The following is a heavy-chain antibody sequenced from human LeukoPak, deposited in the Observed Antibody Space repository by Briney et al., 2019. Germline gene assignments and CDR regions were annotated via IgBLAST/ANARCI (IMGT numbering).Heavy chain of an antibody. CDR2: IRGKAAGGTA. V-gene: IGHV3-49*03. CDR3: TRDRIMTDY. J-gene: IGHJ4*02. CDR1: GFTFGDYS. Sequence: GGSLRLSCTTSGFTFGDYSMTWFRQAPGKGLEWVSFIRGKAAGGTAEYAASVQGRFTLSRDDSKSIAYLQMNSLKTEDTAVYYCTRDRIMTDYWGQGTLVTVSS. D-gene: IGHD2/OR15-2a*01.